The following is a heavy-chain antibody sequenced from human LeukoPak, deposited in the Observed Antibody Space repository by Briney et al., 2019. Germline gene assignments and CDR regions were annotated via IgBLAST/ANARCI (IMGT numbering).Heavy chain of an antibody. V-gene: IGHV1-3*01. CDR3: ARGFCSSTSCYPLGY. D-gene: IGHD2-2*01. CDR1: GYTFTSYA. Sequence: ASVKVSCEASGYTFTSYAMHWVRQAPGQRLEWMGWINAGNGNTKYSQKFQGRVTITRDTSASTAYMELSSLRSEDTAVYYCARGFCSSTSCYPLGYWGQGTLVTVSS. CDR2: INAGNGNT. J-gene: IGHJ4*02.